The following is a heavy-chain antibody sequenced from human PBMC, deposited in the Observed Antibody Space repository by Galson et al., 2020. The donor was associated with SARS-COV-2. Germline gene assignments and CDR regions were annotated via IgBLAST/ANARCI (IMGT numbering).Heavy chain of an antibody. CDR1: GFTFSTYT. J-gene: IGHJ6*03. Sequence: LSLTCAASGFTFSTYTMNWVRQVPGKGLEWVSSITTFSTYLNYADSVKGRFTISRDNANNLLFLQMDGLTADDTAVYFCARTGTPHYYYSYYMDVWGRGTTVTVSS. CDR3: ARTGTPHYYYSYYMDV. CDR2: ITTFSTYL. D-gene: IGHD1-1*01. V-gene: IGHV3-21*06.